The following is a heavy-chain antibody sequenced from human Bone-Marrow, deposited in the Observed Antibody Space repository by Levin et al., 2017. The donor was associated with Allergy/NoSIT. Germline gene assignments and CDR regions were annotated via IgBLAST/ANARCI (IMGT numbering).Heavy chain of an antibody. CDR2: INHSGST. J-gene: IGHJ5*02. Sequence: PGGSLRLSCAVYGGSFSGYYWSWIRQPPGKGLEWIGEINHSGSTNYNPSLKSRVTISVDTSKNQFSLKLSSVTAADTAVYYCARARSYDFWSSLKNWFDPWGQGTLVTVSS. CDR1: GGSFSGYY. V-gene: IGHV4-34*01. D-gene: IGHD3-3*01. CDR3: ARARSYDFWSSLKNWFDP.